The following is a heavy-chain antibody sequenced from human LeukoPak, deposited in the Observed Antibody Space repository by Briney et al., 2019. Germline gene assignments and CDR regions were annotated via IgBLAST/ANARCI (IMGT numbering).Heavy chain of an antibody. V-gene: IGHV3-21*01. CDR1: GFTFSPYG. D-gene: IGHD1-26*01. CDR3: TKGRNSGSFYRGWGGEFDY. CDR2: ISTGKTNT. Sequence: PGGSLRLSCAASGFTFSPYGMTWVRQAPGKGLEWVSTISTGKTNTYYADSVKGRFTISRDNAKKSLYLQMNSLRPDDTGFYYCTKGRNSGSFYRGWGGEFDYWGQGILVTVSS. J-gene: IGHJ4*02.